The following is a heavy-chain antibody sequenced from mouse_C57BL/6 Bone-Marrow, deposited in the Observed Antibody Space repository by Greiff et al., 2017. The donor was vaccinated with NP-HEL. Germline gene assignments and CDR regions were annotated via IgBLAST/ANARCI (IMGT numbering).Heavy chain of an antibody. CDR2: INPNNGGT. V-gene: IGHV1-18*01. CDR3: ARKDYYGSSRFDV. Sequence: EVQLQHSGPELVKPGASVKIPCKASGYTFTDYNMDWVKQSHGKSLEWIGDINPNNGGTIYNQKFKGKATLTVDKSSSTAYMELRSLTSEDTAVYYCARKDYYGSSRFDVWGTGTTVTVSS. J-gene: IGHJ1*03. CDR1: GYTFTDYN. D-gene: IGHD1-1*01.